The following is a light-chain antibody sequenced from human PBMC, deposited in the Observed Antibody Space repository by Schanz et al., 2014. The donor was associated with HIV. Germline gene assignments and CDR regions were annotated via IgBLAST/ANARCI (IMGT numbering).Light chain of an antibody. J-gene: IGLJ2*01. V-gene: IGLV1-51*01. CDR2: GTH. CDR3: TTWDSTLSAVV. Sequence: QSVLTQPPSVSAAPGQRVTISCSGSAFNVGQNYVSWYQQLPGTAPKLLIYGTHDRLSEIPDRFSGSKTGTSATLAIVDLQTGDEADYYCTTWDSTLSAVVFGGGTKLTVL. CDR1: AFNVGQNY.